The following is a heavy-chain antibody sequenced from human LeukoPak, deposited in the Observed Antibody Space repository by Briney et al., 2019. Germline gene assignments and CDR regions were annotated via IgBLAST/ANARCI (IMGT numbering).Heavy chain of an antibody. CDR1: GYTFTSYD. CDR3: ARGITIFGVVSSYNWFDP. Sequence: ASVKVSCKASGYTFTSYDINWVRQATGQGLEWMGWMNPNSGNTGYSQKFQGRVTMTTNTSISTAYMELSSLRSEDTAVYYCARGITIFGVVSSYNWFDPWGQGTLVTVSS. V-gene: IGHV1-8*01. D-gene: IGHD3-3*01. J-gene: IGHJ5*02. CDR2: MNPNSGNT.